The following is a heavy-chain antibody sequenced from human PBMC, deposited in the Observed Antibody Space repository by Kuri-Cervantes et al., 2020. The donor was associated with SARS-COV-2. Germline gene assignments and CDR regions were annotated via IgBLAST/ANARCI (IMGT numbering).Heavy chain of an antibody. Sequence: LRLSCAVSGVSVTGGTYYWAWIRQPAGKGLEWIGHLDTSGSTTYNPSLKGRVTISVDTSKNQFSLKLSSVTAADTAVYYCARGYCTNGVCAQDYWGQGTLVTVSS. CDR3: ARGYCTNGVCAQDY. J-gene: IGHJ4*02. CDR1: GVSVTGGTYY. CDR2: LDTSGST. V-gene: IGHV4-61*09. D-gene: IGHD2-8*01.